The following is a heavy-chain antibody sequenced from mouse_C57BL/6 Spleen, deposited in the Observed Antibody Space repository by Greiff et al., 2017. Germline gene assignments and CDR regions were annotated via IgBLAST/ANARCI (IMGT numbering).Heavy chain of an antibody. CDR1: GYTFTSYT. CDR2: INPSSGYT. J-gene: IGHJ4*01. CDR3: AREVYYSNPPYAMDY. V-gene: IGHV1-4*01. D-gene: IGHD2-5*01. Sequence: VQLQQSGAELARPGASVKMSCKASGYTFTSYTMHWVKQRPGQGLEWIGYINPSSGYTKYNQKFKDKATLTADKSSSTDYMQLSSLTSEDSAVYYCAREVYYSNPPYAMDYWGQGTSVTVSS.